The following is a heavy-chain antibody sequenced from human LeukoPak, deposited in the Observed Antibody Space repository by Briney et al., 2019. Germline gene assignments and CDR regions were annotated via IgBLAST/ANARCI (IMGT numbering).Heavy chain of an antibody. J-gene: IGHJ5*02. V-gene: IGHV4-61*02. D-gene: IGHD1-26*01. CDR3: ASDGGSYRNWFDH. Sequence: SETLSLTCTVSGGSISSGSYYWSWIRQPAGKGLEWIGRIYTSGSTNYNPSLKSRVTISVDTSKNQFSLKLSSVTAADTAVYYCASDGGSYRNWFDHWGQGTLVTVSS. CDR2: IYTSGST. CDR1: GGSISSGSYY.